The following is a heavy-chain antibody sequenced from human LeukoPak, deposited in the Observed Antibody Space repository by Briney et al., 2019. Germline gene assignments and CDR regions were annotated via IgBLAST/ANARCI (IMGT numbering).Heavy chain of an antibody. CDR2: INHSGST. CDR3: ARHGVDYGLGDAFDI. CDR1: GGSFSGYY. D-gene: IGHD3-16*01. J-gene: IGHJ3*02. Sequence: PSETLSLTCAVYGGSFSGYYWSWIRQPPGKGLEWIGEINHSGSTNYNPSLKSRVTISVDTSKNQFSLKLSSVTAADTAVYYCARHGVDYGLGDAFDIWGQGTMVTVSS. V-gene: IGHV4-34*01.